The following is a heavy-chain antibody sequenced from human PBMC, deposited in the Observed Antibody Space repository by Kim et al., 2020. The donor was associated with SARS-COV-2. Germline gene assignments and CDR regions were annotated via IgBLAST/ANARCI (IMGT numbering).Heavy chain of an antibody. V-gene: IGHV4-30-4*01. D-gene: IGHD3-22*01. CDR3: ARAAITMIVVVDAFDI. Sequence: SETLSLTCTVSGGSISSGDYYWSWIRQPPGKGLEWIGYIYYSGSTYYNPSLKSRVTISVDTSKNQFSLKLSSVTAADTAVYYCARAAITMIVVVDAFDIWGQGTMHTVSS. CDR1: GGSISSGDYY. CDR2: IYYSGST. J-gene: IGHJ3*02.